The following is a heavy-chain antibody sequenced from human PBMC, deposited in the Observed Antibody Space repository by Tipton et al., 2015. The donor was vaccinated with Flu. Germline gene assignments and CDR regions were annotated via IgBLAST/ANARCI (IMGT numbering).Heavy chain of an antibody. Sequence: SLRLSCAASGFTVSSNYMSWVRQAPGKGLEWVSVTYSGDRTYSADSVKGRFTISGDNSKNTIYLQMNSLRVEDTAVYYCARVTGASTAYGLDVWGQGTTVTVSS. J-gene: IGHJ6*02. CDR3: ARVTGASTAYGLDV. V-gene: IGHV3-53*01. CDR1: GFTVSSNY. CDR2: TYSGDRT. D-gene: IGHD3-10*01.